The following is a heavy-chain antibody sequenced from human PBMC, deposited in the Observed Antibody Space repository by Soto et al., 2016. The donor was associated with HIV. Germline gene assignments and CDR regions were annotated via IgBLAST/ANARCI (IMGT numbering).Heavy chain of an antibody. CDR1: GFTFSNSW. Sequence: EVQLVESGGGLVQPGGSLRLSRAASGFTFSNSWMHWVRQAPGKGLVWVSRVNNDGSSTAYVDSVKGRFTISRDNAKNTLYLQMNSLRAEDTGVYYCARDLSDWGQGTLVTVSS. D-gene: IGHD3-3*02. CDR3: ARDLSD. V-gene: IGHV3-74*01. CDR2: VNNDGSST. J-gene: IGHJ4*02.